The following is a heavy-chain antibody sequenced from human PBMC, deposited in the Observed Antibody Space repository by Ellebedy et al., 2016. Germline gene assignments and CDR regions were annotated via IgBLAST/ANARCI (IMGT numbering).Heavy chain of an antibody. CDR3: ARVRYTSGWYAAFDI. CDR1: GGSISSNNW. J-gene: IGHJ3*02. D-gene: IGHD6-19*01. CDR2: IYHSGST. V-gene: IGHV4-4*02. Sequence: SETLSLTCAVAGGSISSNNWWSWVRQPPEKGLEWIGEIYHSGSTSYSPSLKSRVTISADKSKSQLYLKLSSVNAADTAICYCARVRYTSGWYAAFDIWGRGTMVTVSS.